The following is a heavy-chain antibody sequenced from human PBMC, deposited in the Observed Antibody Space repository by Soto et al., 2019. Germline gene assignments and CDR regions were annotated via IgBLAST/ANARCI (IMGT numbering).Heavy chain of an antibody. V-gene: IGHV4-4*02. D-gene: IGHD1-26*01. CDR1: GASISSTSSGDW. Sequence: QVQLQESGPGLVKPSGTLSLTCTVSGASISSTSSGDWWSWVRQPPGKWLEWIGEIHHSGSTNYNPSLKSRVTMSVDKSKDQFSLRLSSVTAADTAVYYCAKMVGATLVDYWGQGTLVTVSS. CDR3: AKMVGATLVDY. CDR2: IHHSGST. J-gene: IGHJ4*02.